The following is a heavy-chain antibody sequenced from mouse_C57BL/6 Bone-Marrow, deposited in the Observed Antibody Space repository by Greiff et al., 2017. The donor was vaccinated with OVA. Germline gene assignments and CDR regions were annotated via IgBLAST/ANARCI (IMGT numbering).Heavy chain of an antibody. Sequence: QVQLQQPGAELVMPGASVKLSCKASGYTFTSYWMHWVKQRPGQGLEWIGEIDPSDSYTNYNQKFKGKSTLTVDKSSSTAYMQLSSLTSEDSAVYYCARPGYYGNSFDYWGQGTTLTVSS. V-gene: IGHV1-69*01. J-gene: IGHJ2*01. CDR2: IDPSDSYT. CDR3: ARPGYYGNSFDY. CDR1: GYTFTSYW. D-gene: IGHD2-1*01.